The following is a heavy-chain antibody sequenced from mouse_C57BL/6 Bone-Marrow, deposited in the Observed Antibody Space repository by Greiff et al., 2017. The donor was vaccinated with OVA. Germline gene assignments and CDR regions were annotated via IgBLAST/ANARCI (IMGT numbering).Heavy chain of an antibody. D-gene: IGHD1-1*01. CDR2: IRLKSDNYAT. V-gene: IGHV6-3*01. Sequence: EVMLVESGGGLVQPGGSMKLSCVASGFTFSNYWMNWVRQSPEKGLEWVAQIRLKSDNYATHYAESVKGRFTISRDDSNSSVYLQMNNLRAEDTGIYYCTDYYYGSSLYAMDYWGQGTSVTVSS. CDR1: GFTFSNYW. J-gene: IGHJ4*01. CDR3: TDYYYGSSLYAMDY.